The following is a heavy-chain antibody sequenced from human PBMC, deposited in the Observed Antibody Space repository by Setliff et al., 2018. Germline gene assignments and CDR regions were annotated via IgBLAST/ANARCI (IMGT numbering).Heavy chain of an antibody. V-gene: IGHV3-30*19. CDR1: GFTFSSYG. D-gene: IGHD6-13*01. J-gene: IGHJ6*03. Sequence: GGSLRLSCAASGFTFSSYGMHWVRQAPGKGLEWVAVIWYDGSNKFYADSVRGRFTISRDISKNTLYVQMNSLRPEDTAVYYCARSRYTSRWYEMSAMDVWGKGTTVTVSS. CDR2: IWYDGSNK. CDR3: ARSRYTSRWYEMSAMDV.